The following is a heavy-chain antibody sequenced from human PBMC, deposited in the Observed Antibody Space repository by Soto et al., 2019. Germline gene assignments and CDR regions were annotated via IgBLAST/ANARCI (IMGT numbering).Heavy chain of an antibody. CDR3: AVSYYDFDY. CDR2: ISSSGSTI. Sequence: LRLSCAASGFTFSSYEMNWVRQAPGKGLEWVSYISSSGSTIYYADSVKGRFTISRDNAKNSLYLQMNSLRAEDTAVYYCAVSYYDFDYWGQGTLVTVSS. J-gene: IGHJ4*02. D-gene: IGHD1-26*01. V-gene: IGHV3-48*03. CDR1: GFTFSSYE.